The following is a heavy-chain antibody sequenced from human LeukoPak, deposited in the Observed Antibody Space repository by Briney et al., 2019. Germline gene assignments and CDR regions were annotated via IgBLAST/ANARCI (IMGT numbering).Heavy chain of an antibody. V-gene: IGHV4-30-4*02. Sequence: SDTLSLTCTVSGGSINNGDYIWTWIRQPPGKGLEWIGRFHHGGSPSYNPSLQSRVTISADTSKNQFSLNLRSVTDADTAVYYCARGLPTDKIDYWGQGTLVTVSS. CDR3: ARGLPTDKIDY. D-gene: IGHD4-17*01. J-gene: IGHJ4*02. CDR1: GGSINNGDYI. CDR2: FHHGGSP.